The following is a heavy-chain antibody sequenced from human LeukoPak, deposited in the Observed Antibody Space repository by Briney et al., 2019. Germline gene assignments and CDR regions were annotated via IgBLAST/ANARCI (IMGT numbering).Heavy chain of an antibody. D-gene: IGHD4-17*01. CDR3: AKNRGDPYPLD. Sequence: PGGSLRLSCAASGFTFSSYAMSWVRQAPGKGLEWVSAISGRGDCTYYADSVKGRFTISRDNSKNTLYLQMNGLRAEDTAIYSCAKNRGDPYPLDWGQGTLVTVSS. CDR1: GFTFSSYA. J-gene: IGHJ4*02. V-gene: IGHV3-23*01. CDR2: ISGRGDCT.